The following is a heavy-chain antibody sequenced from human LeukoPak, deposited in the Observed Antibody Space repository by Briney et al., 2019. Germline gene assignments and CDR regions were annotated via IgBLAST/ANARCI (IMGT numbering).Heavy chain of an antibody. CDR3: ARGRDSGRYFDY. CDR1: GFTFSAYW. J-gene: IGHJ4*02. V-gene: IGHV3-7*01. D-gene: IGHD1-26*01. Sequence: PGGSLRLSCAASGFTFSAYWMTWVRQAPGKGLEWVANIKQDGNEKYYVDSVKGRFAISRDNAKSSLFLQLAGLRAKDTAVYYCARGRDSGRYFDYWGQGTLVTVSS. CDR2: IKQDGNEK.